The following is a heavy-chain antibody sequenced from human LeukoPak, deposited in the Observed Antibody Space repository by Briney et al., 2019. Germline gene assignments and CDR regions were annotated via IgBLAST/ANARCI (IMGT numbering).Heavy chain of an antibody. V-gene: IGHV1-18*01. CDR2: ISTYNTNT. CDR1: GYTFTDYA. CDR3: ARRSYCGADCYGKALDY. D-gene: IGHD2-21*01. Sequence: EASVKVSCKASGYTFTDYAITWVRQAPGQGLEWVGWISTYNTNTNYAQKFQDRVAMTTSTSNSKAYMELKSLRSDYTAIYYCARRSYCGADCYGKALDYWGQGTLVTVSS. J-gene: IGHJ4*02.